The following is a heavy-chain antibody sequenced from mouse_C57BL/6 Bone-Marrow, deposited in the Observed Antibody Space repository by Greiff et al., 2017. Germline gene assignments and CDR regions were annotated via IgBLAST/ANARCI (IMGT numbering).Heavy chain of an antibody. V-gene: IGHV1-74*01. CDR2: IYPSDSDT. CDR3: AICLFYALDY. J-gene: IGHJ4*01. D-gene: IGHD6-2*01. CDR1: GYTFTSYW. Sequence: VQLQQPGAELVKPGASVKVSCKASGYTFTSYWMHWVKQRPGQGLEWIGRIYPSDSDTNYNQKFKGKATLTVDTSSSTAYMPLSRLTTEVSAVYDCAICLFYALDYWGQGTTVTVSS.